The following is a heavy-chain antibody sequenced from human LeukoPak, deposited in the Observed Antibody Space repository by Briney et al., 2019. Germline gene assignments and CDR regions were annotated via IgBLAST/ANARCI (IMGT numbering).Heavy chain of an antibody. CDR3: ARGIADFWSGYYRFDP. Sequence: SETLSLTCTVSGGSISSYYWSWIRQPPGKGLEWIGYIYYSGSTNYTPSLKSRVTISVDTSKNQFSLKLSSVTAADTAVYYCARGIADFWSGYYRFDPWGQGTLVTVSS. V-gene: IGHV4-59*01. D-gene: IGHD3-3*01. CDR1: GGSISSYY. J-gene: IGHJ5*02. CDR2: IYYSGST.